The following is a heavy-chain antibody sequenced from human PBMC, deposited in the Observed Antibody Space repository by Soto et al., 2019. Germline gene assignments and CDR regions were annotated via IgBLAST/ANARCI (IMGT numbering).Heavy chain of an antibody. D-gene: IGHD6-19*01. J-gene: IGHJ5*02. CDR3: ARDHSSGWDWFDP. Sequence: ASVKVSCKASGYTFTSYGISWVRQAPGQRHEWMRWISAYNGNTNYAQKLQGRVTMTTDTSTSTAYMELRSLRSDDTAVYYCARDHSSGWDWFDPWGQGTLVTVSS. CDR2: ISAYNGNT. CDR1: GYTFTSYG. V-gene: IGHV1-18*01.